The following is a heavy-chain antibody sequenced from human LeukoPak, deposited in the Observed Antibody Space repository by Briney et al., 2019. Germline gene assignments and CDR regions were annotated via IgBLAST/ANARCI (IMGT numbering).Heavy chain of an antibody. CDR1: GYSISSGYC. V-gene: IGHV4-38-2*01. CDR3: HGLSMVRGVIQDY. CDR2: IYHSGST. Sequence: SETLSLTCAVSGYSISSGYCWGWIRQPPGKGLEWIGSIYHSGSTYYNPSLKSRVTISVDTSKNQFSLKLSSVTAADTAVYYCHGLSMVRGVIQDYWGQGTLVTVSS. D-gene: IGHD3-10*01. J-gene: IGHJ4*02.